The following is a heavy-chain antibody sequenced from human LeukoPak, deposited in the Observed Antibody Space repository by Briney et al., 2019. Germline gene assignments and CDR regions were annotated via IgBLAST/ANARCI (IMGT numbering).Heavy chain of an antibody. D-gene: IGHD3-22*01. CDR2: ISSSGSTI. J-gene: IGHJ6*02. V-gene: IGHV3-11*01. CDR3: ARDIGGGYYDTDDKDSLYYYYGMDV. CDR1: GFTFSDYY. Sequence: GGSLRLSCAASGFTFSDYYLSWIRQAPGKGLEWVSYISSSGSTIYYADSVKGRFTISRDNAKNSLYLQMNSLRAEDTAVYYCARDIGGGYYDTDDKDSLYYYYGMDVWGQGTTVTVSS.